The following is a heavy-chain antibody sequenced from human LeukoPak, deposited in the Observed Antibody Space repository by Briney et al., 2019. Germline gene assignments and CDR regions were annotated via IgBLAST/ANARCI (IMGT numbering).Heavy chain of an antibody. CDR3: AKVFRTYKIFDY. J-gene: IGHJ4*02. D-gene: IGHD3-10*01. CDR2: ISSSSSYI. V-gene: IGHV3-21*04. CDR1: GFTFSSYS. Sequence: GGSLRLSCAASGFTFSSYSMNWVRQAPGKGLEWVSSISSSSSYIYYADSVKGRFTISRDNAKNSLYLQMNSLRAEDTAVYYCAKVFRTYKIFDYWGQGTLVTVSS.